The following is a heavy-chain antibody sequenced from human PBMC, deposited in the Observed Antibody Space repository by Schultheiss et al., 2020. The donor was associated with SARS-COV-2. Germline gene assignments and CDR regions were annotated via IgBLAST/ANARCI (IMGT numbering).Heavy chain of an antibody. D-gene: IGHD3-22*01. V-gene: IGHV3-21*01. CDR3: ARDLWLLDYYYGMDV. Sequence: GGSLRLSCAASGLTFSSYAMSWVRQAPGEGLEWVSSISSSSGYVYYADSVKGRFTISRDNAKNSLYLQMNSLRAEDTAVYYCARDLWLLDYYYGMDVWGQGTTVTVSS. CDR1: GLTFSSYA. CDR2: ISSSSGYV. J-gene: IGHJ6*02.